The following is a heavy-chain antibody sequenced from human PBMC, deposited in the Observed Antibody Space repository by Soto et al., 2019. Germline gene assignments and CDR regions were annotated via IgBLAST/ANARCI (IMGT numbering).Heavy chain of an antibody. CDR2: ISSSGSVT. J-gene: IGHJ4*02. CDR3: AKEDTNINNFDY. Sequence: EVQLVESGGGLVQPGGSLRLSCAASGFTFDNYEMNWVRQAQGKGLEWLSYISSSGSVTYYADSVKGRFTISRDNAKYSLFLQMNSLRAEDTAVYYCAKEDTNINNFDYWGQGTLVTVSS. D-gene: IGHD2-8*01. V-gene: IGHV3-48*03. CDR1: GFTFDNYE.